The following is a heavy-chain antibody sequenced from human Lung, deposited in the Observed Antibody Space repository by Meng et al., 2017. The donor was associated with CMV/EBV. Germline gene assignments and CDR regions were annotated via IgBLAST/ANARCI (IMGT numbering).Heavy chain of an antibody. Sequence: ASVXVSXKASGYTFTDYYMHWVRQAPGQGLEWMGWINPNSGGTNYAQKFQGRVAMTRDTSISTAYMELSRPRSDDTAVYYCARPIGPSRDYYYGMDVWGQGTXVTVSS. J-gene: IGHJ6*02. CDR1: GYTFTDYY. CDR3: ARPIGPSRDYYYGMDV. CDR2: INPNSGGT. D-gene: IGHD2/OR15-2a*01. V-gene: IGHV1-2*02.